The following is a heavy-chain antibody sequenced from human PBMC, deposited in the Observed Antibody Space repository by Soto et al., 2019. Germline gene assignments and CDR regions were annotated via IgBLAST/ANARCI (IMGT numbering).Heavy chain of an antibody. CDR3: AREDSSGWTPIYDY. CDR1: GYTFTSYG. V-gene: IGHV1-18*01. D-gene: IGHD6-19*01. CDR2: ISAYNGNT. Sequence: ASVKVSCKASGYTFTSYGISWVRQAPGQGLEWMGWISAYNGNTNYAQKLQGRVTKNTDTSTSTAYMELRSLRSDDTAVYYCAREDSSGWTPIYDYWGQGTLVTVSS. J-gene: IGHJ4*02.